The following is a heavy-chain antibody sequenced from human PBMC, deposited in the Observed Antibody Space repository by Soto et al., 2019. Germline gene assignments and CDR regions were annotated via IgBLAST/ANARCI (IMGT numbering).Heavy chain of an antibody. J-gene: IGHJ4*02. V-gene: IGHV3-23*01. CDR1: GFTFISHA. D-gene: IGHD3-9*01. CDR2: IIGSGGET. CDR3: AEEGLSRHFDFDS. Sequence: GGSLRLSCAASGFTFISHAMSWVLQAPGKGLEWVSSIIGSGGETFYADSVKGRFTISRDNSRNTLFLQMNNLRAEDAAVYYCAEEGLSRHFDFDSWGQGTLVTVSS.